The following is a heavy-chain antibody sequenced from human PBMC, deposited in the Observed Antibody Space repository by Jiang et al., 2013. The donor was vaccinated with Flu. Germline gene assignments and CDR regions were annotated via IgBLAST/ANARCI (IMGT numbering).Heavy chain of an antibody. V-gene: IGHV4-39*01. CDR3: ARHEWGSYSCFDY. Sequence: RQPHGKGRGVDWVLSIILGAPTTTVPRESSHISVDTSKKQFSLKLSSVTAADTAVYYCARHEWGSYSCFDYWGQGTLVTVSS. J-gene: IGHJ4*02. D-gene: IGHD2-15*01. CDR2: SIILGAP.